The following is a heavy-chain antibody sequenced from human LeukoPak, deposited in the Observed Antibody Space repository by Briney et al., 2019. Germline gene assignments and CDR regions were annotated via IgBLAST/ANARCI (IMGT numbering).Heavy chain of an antibody. Sequence: ASVKVSCKASGYTFTSYGISWVRQAPGQGLEWMGWFSPYSGGTNYAQKFQGRVTMTRDTSISTAYMELSRLRSDDTAVYYCARDLASSSSWYVRVVGFDPWGQGTLVTVSS. CDR2: FSPYSGGT. V-gene: IGHV1-2*02. CDR3: ARDLASSSSWYVRVVGFDP. J-gene: IGHJ5*02. D-gene: IGHD6-13*01. CDR1: GYTFTSYG.